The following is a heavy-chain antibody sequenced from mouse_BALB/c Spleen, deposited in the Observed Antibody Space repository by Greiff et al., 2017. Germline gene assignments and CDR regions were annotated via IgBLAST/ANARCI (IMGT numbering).Heavy chain of an antibody. CDR3: ARRGNYGFFAY. CDR2: INSNGGST. V-gene: IGHV5-6-2*01. CDR1: GFTFSSYY. Sequence: EVQGVESGGGLVKLGGSLKLSCAASGFTFSSYYMSWVRQTPEKRLELVAAINSNGGSTYYPDTVKGRFTISRDNAKNTLYLQMSSLKSEDTALYYCARRGNYGFFAYWGQGTLVTVSA. D-gene: IGHD2-1*01. J-gene: IGHJ3*01.